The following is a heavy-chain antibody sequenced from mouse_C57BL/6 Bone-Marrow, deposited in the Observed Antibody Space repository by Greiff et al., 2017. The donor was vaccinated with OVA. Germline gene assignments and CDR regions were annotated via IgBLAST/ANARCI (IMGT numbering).Heavy chain of an antibody. D-gene: IGHD2-5*01. CDR3: ARSGAYYSNYGAMDY. Sequence: VKLQESGAELARPGASVKLSCKASGYTFTSYGISWVKQRTGQGLEWIGEIYPRSGNTYYNEKFKGKATLTADKSSSTAYMELRSLTSEDSAVYFCARSGAYYSNYGAMDYWGQGTSVTVSS. CDR2: IYPRSGNT. CDR1: GYTFTSYG. V-gene: IGHV1-81*01. J-gene: IGHJ4*01.